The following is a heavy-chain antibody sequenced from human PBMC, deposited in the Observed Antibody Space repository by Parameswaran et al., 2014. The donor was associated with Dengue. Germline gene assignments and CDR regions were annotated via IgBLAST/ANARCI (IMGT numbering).Heavy chain of an antibody. Sequence: RWIRQPPGKALEWLARIDWDDDKYYTTSLKTRLTISKDTSKNQVVLTMTNMDPVDTATYYCARIVGRARGGSSGWYYYYGMDVWGQGTTVTVSS. J-gene: IGHJ6*02. CDR2: IDWDDDK. CDR3: ARIVGRARGGSSGWYYYYGMDV. V-gene: IGHV2-70*11. D-gene: IGHD6-19*01.